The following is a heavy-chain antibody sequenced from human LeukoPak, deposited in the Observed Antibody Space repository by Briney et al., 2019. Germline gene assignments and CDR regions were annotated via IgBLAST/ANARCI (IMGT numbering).Heavy chain of an antibody. CDR3: TRGRNSAFDY. V-gene: IGHV6-1*01. CDR2: TYYASKWSN. Sequence: SRTLSLTCAISGDSVSSHGVAWNWIRQSPSRGLEWLGRTYYASKWSNDYALSVKSRITINPDTSKNQFSLQLNSVTPEDTAVYYCTRGRNSAFDYWGQGTLVTVSS. J-gene: IGHJ4*02. D-gene: IGHD1-14*01. CDR1: GDSVSSHGVA.